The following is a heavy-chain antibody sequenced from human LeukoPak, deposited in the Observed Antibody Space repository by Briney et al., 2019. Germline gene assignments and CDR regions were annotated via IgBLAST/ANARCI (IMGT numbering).Heavy chain of an antibody. Sequence: ASVKVSCKASGYKFTSYGLNWVRQAPGQGLEWMGQISGYNGNAHYAQKFQGRVSMTIDTSTSTAYMEVTSLRSDDTAVYYCARRGMGPFDFWGQGTLVIVSS. CDR2: ISGYNGNA. CDR3: ARRGMGPFDF. J-gene: IGHJ3*01. CDR1: GYKFTSYG. V-gene: IGHV1-18*01. D-gene: IGHD3-16*01.